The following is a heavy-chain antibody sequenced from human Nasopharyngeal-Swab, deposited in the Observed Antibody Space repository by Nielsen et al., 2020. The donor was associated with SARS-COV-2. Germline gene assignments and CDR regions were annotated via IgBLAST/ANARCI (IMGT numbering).Heavy chain of an antibody. CDR1: GYSFTSYW. Sequence: GESLKISCKASGYSFTSYWIGWVRQMPGKGLEWVGIIYPGDSDTRYSPSLQGQVTISADKSISTAYLQLSSLKASDTAMYYCARRGAASSSWYPKTKYYYYYGMDVWGQGTTVTVSS. D-gene: IGHD6-13*01. CDR2: IYPGDSDT. V-gene: IGHV5-51*01. CDR3: ARRGAASSSWYPKTKYYYYYGMDV. J-gene: IGHJ6*02.